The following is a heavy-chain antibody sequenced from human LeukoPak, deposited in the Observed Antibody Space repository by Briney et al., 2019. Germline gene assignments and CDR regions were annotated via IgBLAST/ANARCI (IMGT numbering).Heavy chain of an antibody. CDR3: ESHPRSGGNFDY. CDR1: GFTFSTCA. V-gene: IGHV3-23*01. Sequence: PGGSLRLSCAAFGFTFSTCALSCVRQAPGKGLEWVSAISVSGTGTYYADSVKGRFTISRDNSKNTLYLEMKNLRAEDTAVYYCESHPRSGGNFDYWGQGTLVTVSS. CDR2: ISVSGTGT. J-gene: IGHJ4*02. D-gene: IGHD4-23*01.